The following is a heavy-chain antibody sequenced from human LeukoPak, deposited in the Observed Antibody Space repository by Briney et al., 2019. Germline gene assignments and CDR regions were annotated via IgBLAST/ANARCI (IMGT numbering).Heavy chain of an antibody. J-gene: IGHJ5*02. D-gene: IGHD2-15*01. Sequence: ASVKVSCKASGYTFTSYYMHWVRQAPGQGLEWMGWVSSYEDEPNYAQKVQGRLTLTIDTSTSTAYMELMSLRSDDTAVYYCARDYYCSGGSCSDCFDPWGQGTLVIVSS. CDR2: VSSYEDEP. CDR1: GYTFTSYY. V-gene: IGHV1-18*04. CDR3: ARDYYCSGGSCSDCFDP.